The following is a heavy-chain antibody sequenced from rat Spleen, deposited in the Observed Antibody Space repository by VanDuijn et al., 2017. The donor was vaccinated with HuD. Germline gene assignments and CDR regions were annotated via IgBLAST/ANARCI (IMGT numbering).Heavy chain of an antibody. D-gene: IGHD1-4*01. CDR2: ISPSGVT. J-gene: IGHJ2*01. V-gene: IGHV5-46*01. CDR3: ARRHYGYTDYFDY. CDR1: GFTFSSFP. Sequence: EVQLVESGGGLVQPGGSMKLSCAASGFTFSSFPMAWVRQAPTKGLEWVSSISPSGVTYYRDSVKGRFTISRDNAKSTLSLQMDSLRSEDTATYYCARRHYGYTDYFDYWGQGVMVTVSS.